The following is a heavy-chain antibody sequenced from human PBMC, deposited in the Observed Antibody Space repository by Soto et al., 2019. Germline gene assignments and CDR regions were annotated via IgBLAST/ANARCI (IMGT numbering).Heavy chain of an antibody. CDR3: ARMASFGSLNWFDP. CDR2: MNPGSGDT. D-gene: IGHD5-18*01. J-gene: IGHJ5*02. Sequence: VASVKVSCKASGYTFTNNDVTWVRQATGQGLEWMGWMNPGSGDTGYAQKFQGRVTMTRNISIATAYMELSSLRSEDTAIYYCARMASFGSLNWFDPWGQGTLATVSS. CDR1: GYTFTNND. V-gene: IGHV1-8*01.